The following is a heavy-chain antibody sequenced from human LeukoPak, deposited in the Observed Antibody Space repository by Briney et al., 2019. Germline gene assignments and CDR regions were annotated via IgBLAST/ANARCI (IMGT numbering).Heavy chain of an antibody. CDR1: GFTFSNYA. D-gene: IGHD3-10*01. V-gene: IGHV3-30-3*01. CDR3: ARDHRGVRDYFDY. Sequence: GGSLRLSCAASGFTFSNYAMHWVRQAPGKGLEWVAVISYDGSNKYYADSVKGRFTISRDNSKNTLYLQMNSLRAEDTAVYYCARDHRGVRDYFDYWGQGTLVTVSS. CDR2: ISYDGSNK. J-gene: IGHJ4*02.